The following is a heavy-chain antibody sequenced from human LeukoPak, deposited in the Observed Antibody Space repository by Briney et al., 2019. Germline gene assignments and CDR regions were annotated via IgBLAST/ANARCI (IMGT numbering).Heavy chain of an antibody. Sequence: PGGSLRLSCAASGFTFSSYGMHWVRQAPGKGLEWVAVIWFDGSNKYYADSVKGRFTISRDNSKNKLYLQVNSLRAEDTAVYYCARDRDWGCSYCSYWGQGTLVTVSS. V-gene: IGHV3-33*01. D-gene: IGHD7-27*01. J-gene: IGHJ4*02. CDR2: IWFDGSNK. CDR1: GFTFSSYG. CDR3: ARDRDWGCSYCSY.